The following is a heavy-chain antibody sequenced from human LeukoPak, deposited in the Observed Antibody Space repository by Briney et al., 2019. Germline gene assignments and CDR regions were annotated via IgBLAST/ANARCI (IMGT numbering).Heavy chain of an antibody. CDR1: GFTFSTYA. D-gene: IGHD1-7*01. CDR3: ARHPTGTTDY. Sequence: PGGSLRLSCVASGFTFSTYAIHWVRQAPGKGLEWVAVISYDGSNKYYADSVKGRFTISRDNAKNSLYLQMNSLRAEDTAVYYCARHPTGTTDYWGQGTLVTVSS. CDR2: ISYDGSNK. J-gene: IGHJ4*02. V-gene: IGHV3-30*04.